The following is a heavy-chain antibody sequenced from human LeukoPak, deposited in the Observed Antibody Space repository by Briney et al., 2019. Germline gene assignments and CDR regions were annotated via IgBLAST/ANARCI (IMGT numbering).Heavy chain of an antibody. J-gene: IGHJ6*03. CDR2: ISSSGSTI. CDR1: GFTFSSYE. CDR3: ARGRVRGVLTPYYYYYMDV. D-gene: IGHD3-10*01. Sequence: GGSLRLSWAASGFTFSSYEMNWVRQAPGKGLEWVSYISSSGSTIYYADSVKGRFTISRDNAKNSLYLQMSSLRSEDTAVYYCARGRVRGVLTPYYYYYMDVWGKGTTVTISS. V-gene: IGHV3-48*03.